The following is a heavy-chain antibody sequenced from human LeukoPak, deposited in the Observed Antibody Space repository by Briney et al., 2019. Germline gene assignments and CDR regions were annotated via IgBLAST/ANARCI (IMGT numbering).Heavy chain of an antibody. J-gene: IGHJ2*01. Sequence: SVKVSCRASGGTFSSYAISWVRQAPGQGLEWMGRIIPILGIANYAQKFRGRVTITADKSTSTAYMELSSLRSEDTAVYYCARAVLRYFDWYWYFDLWGRGTLVTVSS. V-gene: IGHV1-69*04. CDR2: IIPILGIA. CDR1: GGTFSSYA. D-gene: IGHD3-9*01. CDR3: ARAVLRYFDWYWYFDL.